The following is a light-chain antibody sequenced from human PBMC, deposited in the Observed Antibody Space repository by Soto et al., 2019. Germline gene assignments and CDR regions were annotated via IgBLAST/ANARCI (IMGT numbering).Light chain of an antibody. CDR2: EVS. CDR1: SSDVGGYNY. V-gene: IGLV2-14*01. CDR3: SSYTSSSSPLWV. J-gene: IGLJ3*02. Sequence: QSVLTQPASVSGSPGQSITISCTGTSSDVGGYNYVSWYQQHPGKAPKLMIYEVSNRPSGVSNRFSGSKSGNTAALTISGLQAEDEADYYCSSYTSSSSPLWVFGGGTTLTVL.